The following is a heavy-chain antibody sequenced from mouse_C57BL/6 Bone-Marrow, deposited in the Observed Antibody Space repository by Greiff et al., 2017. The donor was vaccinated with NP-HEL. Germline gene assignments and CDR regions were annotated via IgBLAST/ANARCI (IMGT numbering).Heavy chain of an antibody. J-gene: IGHJ3*01. V-gene: IGHV1-18*01. CDR1: GYTFTDYN. Sequence: VQLQQSGPELVKPGASVKIPCKASGYTFTDYNMDWVKQSHGKSLEWIGDINPNNGGTIYNQKFKGKATLTVDNSSSTAYMELRSLTSEDTAVYYCARNAWFAYWGQGTLVTVSA. CDR2: INPNNGGT. CDR3: ARNAWFAY.